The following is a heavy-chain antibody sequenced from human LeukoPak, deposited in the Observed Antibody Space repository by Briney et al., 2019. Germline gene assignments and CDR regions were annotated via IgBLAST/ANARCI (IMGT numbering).Heavy chain of an antibody. CDR3: ARNRAATHLGAY. CDR2: ISYDGSNK. V-gene: IGHV3-30-3*01. Sequence: GRSLRLSCAASGVIFSSYAMRWVRQAPGKGLEWMAVISYDGSNKYYADSVKARFTISRDNSKNTLYLQMNSLRAEDTAVYYCARNRAATHLGAYWGQGTLVTVSS. CDR1: GVIFSSYA. J-gene: IGHJ4*02. D-gene: IGHD2-15*01.